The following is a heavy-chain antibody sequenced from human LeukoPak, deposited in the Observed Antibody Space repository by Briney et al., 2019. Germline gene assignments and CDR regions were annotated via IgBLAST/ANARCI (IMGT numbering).Heavy chain of an antibody. V-gene: IGHV3-9*01. Sequence: GRSLRLSCAASGFTFDDYAMHWVRQAPGKGLEWVLGISWNSGSIGYADSVKGRFTISRDNAKNSLYLQVDSLRAEDRAVYYCPRDRGRSVLYYFDYWGQGTLVTVSS. J-gene: IGHJ4*02. CDR2: ISWNSGSI. CDR1: GFTFDDYA. CDR3: PRDRGRSVLYYFDY. D-gene: IGHD1-26*01.